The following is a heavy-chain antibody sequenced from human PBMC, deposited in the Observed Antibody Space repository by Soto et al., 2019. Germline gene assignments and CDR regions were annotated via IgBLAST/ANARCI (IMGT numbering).Heavy chain of an antibody. Sequence: ASVKVSCKASGYTFTSYDINWVRQATGQGLEWMGWMNPNSGNTGYAQKFQGRVTMTRNTSISTAYMELSSLRSEDTAVYYCARERISGYNAHGYYYGMDVWGQGTTVTVS. CDR2: MNPNSGNT. CDR3: ARERISGYNAHGYYYGMDV. V-gene: IGHV1-8*01. CDR1: GYTFTSYD. J-gene: IGHJ6*02. D-gene: IGHD5-12*01.